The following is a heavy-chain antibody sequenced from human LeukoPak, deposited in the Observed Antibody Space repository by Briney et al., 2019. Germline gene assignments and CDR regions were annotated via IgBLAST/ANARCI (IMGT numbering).Heavy chain of an antibody. D-gene: IGHD5-24*01. J-gene: IGHJ4*02. CDR1: GYTFTNNW. CDR2: IYPGDSDT. V-gene: IGHV5-51*01. CDR3: ARGRRWLYFDY. Sequence: PGDSLKISCKGSGYTFTNNWIGWVRKMPGKGLEWMGIIYPGDSDTRYSPSFQGQVTISADKSISTAYLQWSSLKASDTGMYYCARGRRWLYFDYWGQGTLVTVSS.